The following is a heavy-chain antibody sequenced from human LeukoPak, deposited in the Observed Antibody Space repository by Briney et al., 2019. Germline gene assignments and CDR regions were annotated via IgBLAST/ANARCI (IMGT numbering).Heavy chain of an antibody. CDR3: ARHKRPMADAFDI. J-gene: IGHJ3*02. V-gene: IGHV1-69*04. CDR1: GGTFSSYA. Sequence: ASVKVSCKASGGTFSSYAISWVRQAPGQGLEWMGRIIPILGIANYAQKFQGRVTITADKSTSTAYMELSSLRSEDTAVYYCARHKRPMADAFDIWGQGTMVTVSS. CDR2: IIPILGIA. D-gene: IGHD3-10*01.